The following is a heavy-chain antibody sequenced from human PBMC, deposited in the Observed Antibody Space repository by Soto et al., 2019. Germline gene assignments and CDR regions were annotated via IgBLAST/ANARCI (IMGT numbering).Heavy chain of an antibody. CDR3: ARETPRRAYSSSWYGGRYGMDV. CDR2: IYSGGST. Sequence: EVQLVETGGGLIQPGGSLRLSCAASGFTVSSNYMSWVRQAPGKGLEWVSGIYSGGSTYYADSVKGRFTISRDNSKNTLYLQMNSLRAEDTAVYYCARETPRRAYSSSWYGGRYGMDVWGQGTTVTVSS. CDR1: GFTVSSNY. V-gene: IGHV3-53*02. J-gene: IGHJ6*02. D-gene: IGHD6-13*01.